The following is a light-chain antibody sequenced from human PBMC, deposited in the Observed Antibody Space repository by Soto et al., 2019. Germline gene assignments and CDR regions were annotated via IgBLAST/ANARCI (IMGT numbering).Light chain of an antibody. Sequence: EIVLTQSPATLSLSPGERATLSCRASKSVGSYLAWYQRKPGQAPRLLIYDASNRATGIPDRFSGSGSGTDFTLTISGLEPEDFAVYYCQQYGSSPSTFGQGTKVEIK. V-gene: IGKV3-20*01. CDR1: KSVGSY. CDR2: DAS. CDR3: QQYGSSPST. J-gene: IGKJ1*01.